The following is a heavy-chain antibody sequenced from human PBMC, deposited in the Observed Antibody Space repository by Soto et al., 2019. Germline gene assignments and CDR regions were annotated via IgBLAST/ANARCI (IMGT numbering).Heavy chain of an antibody. Sequence: EAQLLESGGGLVQPGGSLRLSCAASGFTFNTFALTLVRQAPGKGLEWVSSITVDGGRTYSVDSVKGRFTVSRDNSKNTLYLQMDSLRAEDTAVYYFAKVVYERSVNDALDIWGQGTIVTVSS. V-gene: IGHV3-23*01. CDR2: ITVDGGRT. J-gene: IGHJ3*02. D-gene: IGHD3-22*01. CDR1: GFTFNTFA. CDR3: AKVVYERSVNDALDI.